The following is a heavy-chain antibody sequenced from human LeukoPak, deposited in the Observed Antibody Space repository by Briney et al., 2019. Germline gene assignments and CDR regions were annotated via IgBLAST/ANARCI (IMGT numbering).Heavy chain of an antibody. V-gene: IGHV4-39*01. CDR2: IYYSGST. CDR1: GGSISGSSYY. CDR3: ARQRGIVGASYFDY. D-gene: IGHD1-26*01. Sequence: SETLSLTCTVSGGSISGSSYYWGWIRQPPGKGLEWIGSIYYSGSTYYNPSLKSRVTISVDTSKNQFSLKLSSVTAADTAVYYCARQRGIVGASYFDYWGQGTLVTVSS. J-gene: IGHJ4*02.